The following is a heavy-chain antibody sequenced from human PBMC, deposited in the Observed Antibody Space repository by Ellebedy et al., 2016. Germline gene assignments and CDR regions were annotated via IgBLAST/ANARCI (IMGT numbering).Heavy chain of an antibody. V-gene: IGHV4-59*01. J-gene: IGHJ4*02. CDR3: ARVDAVASEYFDL. CDR1: GASISSYY. D-gene: IGHD6-19*01. CDR2: IYHGGTT. Sequence: SETLSLTCTVSGASISSYYWSWIRQPPGKGLEWVGHIYHGGTTRYNPSLKSRVTISVDTSKNQFSLKLNSVTAADTAMYYCARVDAVASEYFDLWGQGALVTVSS.